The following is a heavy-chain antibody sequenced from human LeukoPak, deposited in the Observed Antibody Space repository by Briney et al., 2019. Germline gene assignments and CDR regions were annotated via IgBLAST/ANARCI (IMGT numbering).Heavy chain of an antibody. J-gene: IGHJ4*02. V-gene: IGHV4-34*01. D-gene: IGHD6-13*01. CDR1: GGSFSGYY. CDR3: ASLGLGSSWYSDY. CDR2: INHSGST. Sequence: PSETLSLTCALYGGSFSGYYWSWIRQPPGKGLEWSGEINHSGSTNYNPSLKSRVTISVDTSKNQCSLKLSSVTAADTAVYYCASLGLGSSWYSDYWGQGTLVTVSS.